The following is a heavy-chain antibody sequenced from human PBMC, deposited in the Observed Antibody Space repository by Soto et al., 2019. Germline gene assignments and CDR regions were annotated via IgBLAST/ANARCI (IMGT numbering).Heavy chain of an antibody. CDR3: AKEGEAVAGTCRFDP. CDR2: ISGYGGSI. CDR1: GFTFSSYA. V-gene: IGHV3-23*01. Sequence: EVQLLESGGGLVQPGGSLRLTCAASGFTFSSYAMSWVRQAPGKGLEWVSEISGYGGSIYYADSVKGRFTISRDNSKNTLYLQMNSLRAEDTAVYYCAKEGEAVAGTCRFDPWGQGTLVTVSS. J-gene: IGHJ5*02. D-gene: IGHD6-19*01.